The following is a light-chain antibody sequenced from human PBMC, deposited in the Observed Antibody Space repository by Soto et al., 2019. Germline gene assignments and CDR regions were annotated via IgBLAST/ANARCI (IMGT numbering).Light chain of an antibody. V-gene: IGLV2-23*02. CDR2: EVS. CDR1: SSDVGSYKL. Sequence: QSVLTQPASVSGSPGQSITISCTGNSSDVGSYKLVSWYQQHPGKAPKLMIYEVSKRPSGVSNRFSGSKSGNTASLTISGLQAEDEADYYCCSYAGSSTFVVFGGGTQLTVL. CDR3: CSYAGSSTFVV. J-gene: IGLJ2*01.